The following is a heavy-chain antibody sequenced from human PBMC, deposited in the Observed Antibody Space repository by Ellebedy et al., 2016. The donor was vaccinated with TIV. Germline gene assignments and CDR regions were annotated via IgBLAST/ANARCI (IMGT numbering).Heavy chain of an antibody. V-gene: IGHV3-23*01. Sequence: GGSLRLSCAASGFTFTSYAMSWVRQAPGKGLEWVSAVSRSGGATSYADSVKGRFTVSRDNSKNTLFLPMNSLRAEDTAVYFCAKDRSGPDYGDYVDDWGQGTLVTVSS. CDR1: GFTFTSYA. CDR2: VSRSGGAT. D-gene: IGHD3-16*01. CDR3: AKDRSGPDYGDYVDD. J-gene: IGHJ4*02.